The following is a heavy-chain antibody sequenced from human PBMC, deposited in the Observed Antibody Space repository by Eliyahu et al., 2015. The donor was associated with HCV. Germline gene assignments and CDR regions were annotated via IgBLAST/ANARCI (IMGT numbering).Heavy chain of an antibody. CDR2: IWYDGSNK. Sequence: QVQLVESGGGVVQPGTSLRLSCAXSGIXFXSYGMHWVRQAPGKGLEWVAIIWYDGSNKYYADSVKGRFTISRDNSRNTLYLQMNSLRVEDTAVYYCATHRGASTWYLGYFDYWGQGTLVTVSS. J-gene: IGHJ4*02. D-gene: IGHD6-13*01. V-gene: IGHV3-33*01. CDR1: GIXFXSYG. CDR3: ATHRGASTWYLGYFDY.